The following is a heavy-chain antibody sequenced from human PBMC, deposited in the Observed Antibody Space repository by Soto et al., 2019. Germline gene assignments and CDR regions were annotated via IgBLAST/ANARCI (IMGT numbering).Heavy chain of an antibody. CDR1: GYTFTTYG. V-gene: IGHV1-18*01. Sequence: QVHLVQSGAEVKKPGASVKVSCKGSGYTFTTYGITWVRQAPGQGLEWMGWISAHNGNTNYAQKLQGRVTVTRDTSTSTAYMELRSLRSDATAVDHCARGRYGDYWGQGALVTVSS. CDR2: ISAHNGNT. D-gene: IGHD1-1*01. J-gene: IGHJ4*02. CDR3: ARGRYGDY.